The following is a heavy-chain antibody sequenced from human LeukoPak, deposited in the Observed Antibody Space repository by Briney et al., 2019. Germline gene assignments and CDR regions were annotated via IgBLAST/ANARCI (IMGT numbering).Heavy chain of an antibody. CDR2: VNSDGSTT. CDR3: ARVLLRAAGGFDDAFDI. V-gene: IGHV3-74*01. D-gene: IGHD6-13*01. CDR1: GFTFSAYW. J-gene: IGHJ3*02. Sequence: PGGSLRLSCAASGFTFSAYWMHWVRQVPGKGLVWVSCVNSDGSTTNYADSVKGRFTISRDNAKNTLYLQMNSLRAEDTAVYYCARVLLRAAGGFDDAFDIWGQGTMVTVSS.